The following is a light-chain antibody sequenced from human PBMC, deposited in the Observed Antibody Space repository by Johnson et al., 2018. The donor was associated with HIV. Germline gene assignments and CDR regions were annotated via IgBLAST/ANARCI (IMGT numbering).Light chain of an antibody. CDR1: TSNIANNT. CDR3: AAWDGSLNEYV. J-gene: IGLJ1*01. CDR2: RNV. Sequence: QAVLTQPPSASGTPGQRVTISCSGSTSNIANNTVNWYQHLPGTAPKLLMYRNVQRPSGISDRFTGSKSGTSASLAISGLQGGDEAEYYCAAWDGSLNEYVFGTGTKVTVL. V-gene: IGLV1-44*01.